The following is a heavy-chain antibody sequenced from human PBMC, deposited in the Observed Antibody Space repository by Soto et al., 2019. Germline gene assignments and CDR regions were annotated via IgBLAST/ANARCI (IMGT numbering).Heavy chain of an antibody. CDR2: INAGNGNT. CDR3: ARAVAVPADFDY. CDR1: GYTFTGYA. Sequence: QVQLVQSGAEEKKPGASVKVSCKASGYTFTGYAMHWVRQAPGQRLEWMGWINAGNGNTKYSQKFQGRVTITRDTSASTAYMELSRLRSEDTAVYYCARAVAVPADFDYWGQGTLGTVSS. V-gene: IGHV1-3*05. J-gene: IGHJ4*02. D-gene: IGHD6-19*01.